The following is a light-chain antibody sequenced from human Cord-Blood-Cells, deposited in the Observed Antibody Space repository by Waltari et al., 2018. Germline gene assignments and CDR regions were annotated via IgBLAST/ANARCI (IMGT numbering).Light chain of an antibody. CDR1: SPNIGAGYD. CDR2: GNS. Sequence: QSVLTQPPSASGAPGQRVTIPCTGSSPNIGAGYDVHWYQQLPGTAPKLLIYGNSNRPSGVPDRFSGSKSGTSASLAITGLQAEDEADYYCQSYDSSLSGSVVFGGGTKLTVL. V-gene: IGLV1-40*01. J-gene: IGLJ2*01. CDR3: QSYDSSLSGSVV.